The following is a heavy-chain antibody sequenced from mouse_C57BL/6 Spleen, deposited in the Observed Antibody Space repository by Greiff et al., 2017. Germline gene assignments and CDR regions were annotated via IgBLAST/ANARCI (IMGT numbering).Heavy chain of an antibody. CDR3: ARDGGGTGFEY. Sequence: EVKLVESGGGLVKPGGSLKLSCAASGFTFSSYAMPWVRQTPEKRLEWVATISDGGSYTYYPDNVKGRFTISRDNAKNNLYLQMSHLRSEDTAMYYCARDGGGTGFEYWGQGTTLTVSS. V-gene: IGHV5-4*01. CDR2: ISDGGSYT. CDR1: GFTFSSYA. D-gene: IGHD4-1*01. J-gene: IGHJ2*01.